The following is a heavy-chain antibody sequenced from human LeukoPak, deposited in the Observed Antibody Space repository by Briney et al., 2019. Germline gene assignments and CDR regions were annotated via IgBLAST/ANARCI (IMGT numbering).Heavy chain of an antibody. D-gene: IGHD3-3*01. CDR3: AKDTAVQFLEPAF. J-gene: IGHJ4*02. CDR2: IWFDGSVK. Sequence: GGSLRLSCAASGFTFNTHGMHWVRQAPGKGLEWVAAIWFDGSVKHYSDAVKGRFTISRDNSLNTLHLQMNSLRVEDTAVYYCAKDTAVQFLEPAFWGQGTLVTVSS. V-gene: IGHV3-33*06. CDR1: GFTFNTHG.